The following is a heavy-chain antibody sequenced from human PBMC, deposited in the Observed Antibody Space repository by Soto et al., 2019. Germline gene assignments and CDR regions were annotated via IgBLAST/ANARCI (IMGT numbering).Heavy chain of an antibody. CDR3: AREESQGATMIVGFPNESDY. CDR2: IYYSGST. D-gene: IGHD3-22*01. CDR1: GGSISSGDYY. J-gene: IGHJ4*02. Sequence: PSETLSLTCTVSGGSISSGDYYWSWIRQPPGKGLEWIGYIYYSGSTYYNPSLKSRVTISVDTSKNQFSLKLSSVTAADTAVYYCAREESQGATMIVGFPNESDYWGQGTLVTVSS. V-gene: IGHV4-30-4*01.